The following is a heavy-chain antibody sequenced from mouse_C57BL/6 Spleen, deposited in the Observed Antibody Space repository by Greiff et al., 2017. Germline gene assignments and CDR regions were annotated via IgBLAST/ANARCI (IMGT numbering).Heavy chain of an antibody. J-gene: IGHJ2*01. V-gene: IGHV1-69*01. CDR3: AKGDYSDSFDY. CDR1: GYTFTSYW. Sequence: QVQLKQPGAELVMPGASVKLSCKASGYTFTSYWMHWVKQRPGQGLEWIGEIDPSASYTNSNQKFKGKSRLTVDKSYSTAYMQLSSVASECSAIYYCAKGDYSDSFDYWGQGTTLTVSS. CDR2: IDPSASYT. D-gene: IGHD1-1*01.